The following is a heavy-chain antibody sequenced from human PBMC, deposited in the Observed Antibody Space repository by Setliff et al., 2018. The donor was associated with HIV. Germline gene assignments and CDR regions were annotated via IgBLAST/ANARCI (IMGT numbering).Heavy chain of an antibody. CDR1: GFTFISYG. J-gene: IGHJ3*02. CDR2: IRYDGSYR. D-gene: IGHD3-10*01. V-gene: IGHV3-30*02. CDR3: AKDQVGLAADAFDI. Sequence: GSLRLSCAVSGFTFISYGMYWVRQAPGKGLEWVAFIRYDGSYRYYVDSVKGRFTISRDNVKNSLYLQMNSLRAEDTALYYCAKDQVGLAADAFDIWGQGTMVTVSS.